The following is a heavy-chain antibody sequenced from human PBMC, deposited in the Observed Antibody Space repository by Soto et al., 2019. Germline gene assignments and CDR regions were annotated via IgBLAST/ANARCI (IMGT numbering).Heavy chain of an antibody. CDR2: IIPIFGTA. Sequence: SVKVSCKTSGYTFTDYAIQWVRQAPGQSLEWMGGIIPIFGTAHYAQKFQGRVTVTADESTSTAYMELSSLRSEDTAVYYCARSTYGYYYFDYWGQGTLVTVSS. CDR1: GYTFTDYA. V-gene: IGHV1-69*13. CDR3: ARSTYGYYYFDY. J-gene: IGHJ4*02. D-gene: IGHD5-18*01.